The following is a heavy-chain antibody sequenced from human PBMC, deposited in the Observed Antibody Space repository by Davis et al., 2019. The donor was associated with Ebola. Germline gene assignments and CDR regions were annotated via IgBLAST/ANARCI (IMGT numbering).Heavy chain of an antibody. V-gene: IGHV6-1*01. CDR2: TYYSSKWYK. Sequence: PSETLSLTCDISGDSVSSNSGAWNWIRQSPSRGLEWLGRTYYSSKWYKDYAVSVKSRITINLDTSKNQFSLQLNSVTPDDTALYYCARGWLRGGMDVWGEGTTVTVSS. CDR3: ARGWLRGGMDV. CDR1: GDSVSSNSGA. J-gene: IGHJ6*04. D-gene: IGHD5-18*01.